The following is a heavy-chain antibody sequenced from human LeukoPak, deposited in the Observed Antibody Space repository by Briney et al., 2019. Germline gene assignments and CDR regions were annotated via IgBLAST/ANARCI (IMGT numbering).Heavy chain of an antibody. CDR1: GFNFTNSW. V-gene: IGHV3-7*01. CDR3: ARDPVAQGYFDL. CDR2: IRQDGSEK. Sequence: GGSLRLSCVVSGFNFTNSWMNWVRQAPGKGLEWVANIRQDGSEKHYVDSVKGRFTISRDNAKSSLYFQMDSLRAEDTAVYYCARDPVAQGYFDLWGRGTLVTVSS. J-gene: IGHJ2*01. D-gene: IGHD2-15*01.